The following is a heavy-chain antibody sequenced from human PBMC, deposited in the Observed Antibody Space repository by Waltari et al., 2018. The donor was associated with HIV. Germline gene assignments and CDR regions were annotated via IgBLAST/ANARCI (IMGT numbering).Heavy chain of an antibody. CDR3: ATEMGATNF. V-gene: IGHV3-7*01. J-gene: IGHJ4*02. CDR1: GLTFSSYW. Sequence: EVQLVESGGGLVQPGVSLRISCAVSGLTFSSYWMSWVRHTPGKGLEWVANIKQDGSEKYYVDSVKGRFIISRDNAKNSLYLQMNSLRAEDTAVYYCATEMGATNFWGQGALVTVSS. D-gene: IGHD1-26*01. CDR2: IKQDGSEK.